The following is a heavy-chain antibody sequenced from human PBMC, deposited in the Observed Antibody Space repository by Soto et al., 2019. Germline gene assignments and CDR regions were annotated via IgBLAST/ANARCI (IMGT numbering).Heavy chain of an antibody. CDR3: TKEVGSEGGWFDP. CDR1: GFTFDDYA. CDR2: ISWTSDKI. V-gene: IGHV3-9*01. J-gene: IGHJ5*02. D-gene: IGHD3-10*01. Sequence: EVQLVESGGGLVQPGMSLRLSCAASGFTFDDYAMHWVRQAPGKGLEWVSGISWTSDKIDYSYSVSGRFTISRDNAKHSLYLQMNSLRAEDTALYDCTKEVGSEGGWFDPWGQGTLVTVSS.